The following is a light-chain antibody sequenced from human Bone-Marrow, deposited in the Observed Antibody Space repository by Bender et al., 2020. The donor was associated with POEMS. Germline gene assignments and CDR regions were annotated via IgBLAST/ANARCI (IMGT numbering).Light chain of an antibody. CDR3: NSYLGTDESV. CDR1: SGDVGGYNF. CDR2: EVT. V-gene: IGLV2-8*01. J-gene: IGLJ2*01. Sequence: QSALTQPPSASGSPGQSVTISCSGTSGDVGGYNFVSRYQQHPGKAPKLIIYEVTKRPSGVPDRFSGSKSGNTASLTVSGLQPEDEAVYFCNSYLGTDESVFGGGTKLTVL.